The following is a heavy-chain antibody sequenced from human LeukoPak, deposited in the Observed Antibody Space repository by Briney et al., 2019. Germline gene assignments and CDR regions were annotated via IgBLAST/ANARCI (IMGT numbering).Heavy chain of an antibody. CDR2: ISYDGSNK. D-gene: IGHD3-22*01. CDR3: ARDLLPGRYDSSGYYLPHY. J-gene: IGHJ4*02. Sequence: GRSLRLSCAASGFTFSSYAMHWVRQAPGKGLEWVAVISYDGSNKYYADSVKGRFTISRDNSKNTLYLQMNSLRAEDTAAYYCARDLLPGRYDSSGYYLPHYWGQGTLVTVSS. CDR1: GFTFSSYA. V-gene: IGHV3-30-3*01.